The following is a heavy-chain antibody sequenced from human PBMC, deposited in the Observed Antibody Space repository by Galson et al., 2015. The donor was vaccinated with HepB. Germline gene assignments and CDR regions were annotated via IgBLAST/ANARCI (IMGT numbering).Heavy chain of an antibody. CDR2: TFPGDSDT. D-gene: IGHD3-3*01. CDR1: GYDFTNSW. V-gene: IGHV5-51*01. Sequence: QSGAEVKKPGESLKISFKGSGYDFTNSWIGWVRQVPGNGLEWMGTTFPGDSDTRYNPSFQGQITISADTSINTAYLQWTSLKASDCGSYYDGRTQGSSYYASPFDYWGQGTLVTVSS. J-gene: IGHJ4*02. CDR3: GRTQGSSYYASPFDY.